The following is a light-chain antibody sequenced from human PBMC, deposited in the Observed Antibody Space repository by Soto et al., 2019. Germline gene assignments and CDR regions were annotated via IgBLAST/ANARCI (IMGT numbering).Light chain of an antibody. CDR3: QSYDTSLSGVI. V-gene: IGLV1-40*01. Sequence: QPVLTQTPSVSGAPGQTITMSCTGSSSNIGAGYDVHWYQQIPGAAPSLLIYADNNRPSGVPDRFSASKSGTSASLAITGLQGEDEANYYCQSYDTSLSGVIFGAGTKLTVL. CDR2: ADN. CDR1: SSNIGAGYD. J-gene: IGLJ2*01.